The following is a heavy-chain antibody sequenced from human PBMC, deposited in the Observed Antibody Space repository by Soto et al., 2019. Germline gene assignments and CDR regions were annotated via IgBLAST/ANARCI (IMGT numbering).Heavy chain of an antibody. D-gene: IGHD3-9*01. Sequence: GGSLRLSCAASGFTFSSYAMSWVRQAPGKGLEWVSAISGSGGSTYYADSVKGRFAISRDNSKNTLYLQMNSLRAEDTAVYYCAKVPRDILTGYFFDYWGQGTLVTASS. CDR3: AKVPRDILTGYFFDY. V-gene: IGHV3-23*01. J-gene: IGHJ4*02. CDR2: ISGSGGST. CDR1: GFTFSSYA.